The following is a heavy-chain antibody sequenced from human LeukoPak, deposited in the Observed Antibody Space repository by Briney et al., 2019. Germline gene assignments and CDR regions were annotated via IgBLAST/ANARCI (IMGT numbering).Heavy chain of an antibody. D-gene: IGHD4-4*01. CDR3: ARSALSYSNYGY. CDR1: GYTFTGYY. CDR2: INPNSGGT. Sequence: ASVKVSCKASGYTFTGYYMHWVRQAPGQGLEWMGWINPNSGGTNYAQKFQGRVTMTRDTSISTAYMELSRLRSDDTAVYYCARSALSYSNYGYWGQGTLATVSS. V-gene: IGHV1-2*02. J-gene: IGHJ4*02.